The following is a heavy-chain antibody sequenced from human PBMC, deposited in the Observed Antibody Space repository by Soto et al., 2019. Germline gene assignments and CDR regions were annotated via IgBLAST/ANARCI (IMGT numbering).Heavy chain of an antibody. V-gene: IGHV4-31*03. CDR2: IYYSGST. Sequence: QVQLQESGPGLVKPSQTLSLTCTVSGGSISSGGYYWSWIRQHPGKGLEWIGYIYYSGSTYYNPSLQSRVTISVDTSKNQFSLKLSSVTAADTAVYYCARSLDTAMATKPLFDYWGQGTLVTVSS. D-gene: IGHD5-18*01. CDR1: GGSISSGGYY. CDR3: ARSLDTAMATKPLFDY. J-gene: IGHJ4*02.